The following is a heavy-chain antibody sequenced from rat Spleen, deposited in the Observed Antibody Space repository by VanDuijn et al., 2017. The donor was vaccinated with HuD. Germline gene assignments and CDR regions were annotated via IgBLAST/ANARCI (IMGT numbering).Heavy chain of an antibody. Sequence: EVQLVESGGGLVQPGRSLKLSCAASGFTFSDYAMAWVRQAPTKGLEWVATISYDGSRTYYRDSVKGRFTISRDNAKSTLYLQMDSLRSEDTATYYCATLTTEGIVDYVMDAWGQGASVTVSS. J-gene: IGHJ4*01. CDR2: ISYDGSRT. CDR3: ATLTTEGIVDYVMDA. CDR1: GFTFSDYA. D-gene: IGHD1-11*01. V-gene: IGHV5-29*01.